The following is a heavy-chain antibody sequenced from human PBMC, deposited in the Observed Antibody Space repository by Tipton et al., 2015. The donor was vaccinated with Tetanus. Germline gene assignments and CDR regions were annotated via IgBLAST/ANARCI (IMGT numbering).Heavy chain of an antibody. D-gene: IGHD6-6*01. J-gene: IGHJ5*02. Sequence: TLSLTCTVSGGSISSSPYFWNWIRQQPGKGPEWIGYIYYSGGTFYNPSLSGRVTIPVDTSKNQFSLKMNSVTAADTAVYYCARDQGGGRVVRLNWFDPWGPGTLVTVSS. CDR3: ARDQGGGRVVRLNWFDP. CDR1: GGSISSSPYF. CDR2: IYYSGGT. V-gene: IGHV4-31*03.